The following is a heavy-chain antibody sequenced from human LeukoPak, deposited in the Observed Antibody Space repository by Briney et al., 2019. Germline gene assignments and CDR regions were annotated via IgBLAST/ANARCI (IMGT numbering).Heavy chain of an antibody. J-gene: IGHJ4*02. Sequence: PSETLSLTCAVSGASISSGGFFWSWIRQHPGMGLEWLGYIYYRGDTYYNPSLNSRVTISVDTSKNQFSLELSSVTAADTAVYYCARDRDTMVRGAVGYYFDYWGQGTLVTVSS. V-gene: IGHV4-31*11. CDR3: ARDRDTMVRGAVGYYFDY. D-gene: IGHD3-10*01. CDR2: IYYRGDT. CDR1: GASISSGGFF.